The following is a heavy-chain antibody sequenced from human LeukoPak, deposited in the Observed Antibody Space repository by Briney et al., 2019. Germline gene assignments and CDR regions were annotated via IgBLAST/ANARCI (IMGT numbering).Heavy chain of an antibody. CDR1: GFIFSNYG. J-gene: IGHJ1*01. CDR2: ISGSGIST. Sequence: GGSLRLFCAASGFIFSNYGMSWVRQAPGKGLEWVSAISGSGISTYYADSVMGRFTISRDNSKNTLYLQMNNLRAEDTAVYYCAKGALSGSPEYFQYWGQGTLVTVSS. CDR3: AKGALSGSPEYFQY. V-gene: IGHV3-23*01. D-gene: IGHD1-26*01.